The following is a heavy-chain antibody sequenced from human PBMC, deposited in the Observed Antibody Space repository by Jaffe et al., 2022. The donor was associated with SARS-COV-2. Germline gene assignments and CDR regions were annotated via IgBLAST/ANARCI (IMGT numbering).Heavy chain of an antibody. CDR2: INSDGSST. D-gene: IGHD3-3*01. CDR3: ATPYYDFWSGYYRDAFDI. Sequence: EVQLVESGGGLVQPGGSLRLSCAASGFTFSSYWMHWVRQAPGKGLVWVSRINSDGSSTSYADSVKGRFTISRDNAKNTLYLQMNSLRAEDTAVYYCATPYYDFWSGYYRDAFDIWGQGTMVTVSS. V-gene: IGHV3-74*01. J-gene: IGHJ3*02. CDR1: GFTFSSYW.